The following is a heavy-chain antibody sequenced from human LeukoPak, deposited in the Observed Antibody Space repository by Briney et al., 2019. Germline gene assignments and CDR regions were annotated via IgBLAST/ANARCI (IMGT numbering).Heavy chain of an antibody. D-gene: IGHD6-6*01. CDR1: GYSSTNYG. CDR3: ARGEIAARHGEFDY. Sequence: ASVKVSCKASGYSSTNYGISWVRQAPGQGLEWMGWIHIYRGNTNYAQKFQGRVTITADKSTSTAYMELSSLRSEDTAVYYCARGEIAARHGEFDYWGQGTLVTVSS. CDR2: IHIYRGNT. V-gene: IGHV1-18*04. J-gene: IGHJ4*02.